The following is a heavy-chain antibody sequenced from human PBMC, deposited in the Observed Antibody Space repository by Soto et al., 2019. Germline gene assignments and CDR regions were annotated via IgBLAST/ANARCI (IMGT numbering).Heavy chain of an antibody. Sequence: PSETLSLTCAVSGASISSGGYSWSWIRQPPGKGLEWIGYIYHSGSTYYNPSLKSRVTISVDRSKNQFSLKQSAVTAADTAVYYFARCRYYGSGCYWFYFDYWGQGTLVTVS. CDR3: ARCRYYGSGCYWFYFDY. J-gene: IGHJ4*02. V-gene: IGHV4-30-2*01. D-gene: IGHD3-10*01. CDR1: GASISSGGYS. CDR2: IYHSGST.